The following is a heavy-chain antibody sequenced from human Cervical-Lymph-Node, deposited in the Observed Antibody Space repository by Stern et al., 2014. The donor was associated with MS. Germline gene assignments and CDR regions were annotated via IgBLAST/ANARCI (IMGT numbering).Heavy chain of an antibody. CDR2: INSEGSST. D-gene: IGHD5-24*01. V-gene: IGHV3-74*02. Sequence: EVQLLESGGGLVQPGGSLTLSCAASGFTFSTYWMHWVRQVPGKGLVWVSRINSEGSSTSYADSVKGRFTISRDNAKNTMYLQMNSLRAEDTAVYYCARGGDTISDYYYYGMDVWGQGTTVTVSS. J-gene: IGHJ6*02. CDR1: GFTFSTYW. CDR3: ARGGDTISDYYYYGMDV.